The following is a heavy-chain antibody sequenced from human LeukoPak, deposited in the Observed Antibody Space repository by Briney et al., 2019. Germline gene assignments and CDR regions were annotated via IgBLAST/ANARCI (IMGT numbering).Heavy chain of an antibody. V-gene: IGHV3-23*01. CDR2: ISGSGGST. D-gene: IGHD2-2*01. J-gene: IGHJ5*02. CDR3: AKAPAATPNWFDP. Sequence: HPGGSLRLSCAASGFTFSSYWMSWVRQAPGKGLEWVSAISGSGGSTYYADSVKGRFTISRDNSKNTLYLQMNSLRAEDTAVYYCAKAPAATPNWFDPWGQGTLVTVSS. CDR1: GFTFSSYW.